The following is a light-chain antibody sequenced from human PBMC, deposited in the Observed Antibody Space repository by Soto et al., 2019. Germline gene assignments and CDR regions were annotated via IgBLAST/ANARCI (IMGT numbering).Light chain of an antibody. J-gene: IGLJ1*01. CDR1: SSDIGGYNS. CDR2: DVT. CDR3: SSYTDRKNLV. Sequence: LTQSPSASGSPGQSVTISSTGTSSDIGGYNSVSWYQQHPGKAPKVMIYDVTKRPSGVPDRFSGSKSGNTASLTVSALQAEDEADYYCSSYTDRKNLVFGTGTKVTVL. V-gene: IGLV2-8*01.